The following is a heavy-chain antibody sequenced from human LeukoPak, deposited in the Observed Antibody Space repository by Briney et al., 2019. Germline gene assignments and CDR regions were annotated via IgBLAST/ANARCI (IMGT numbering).Heavy chain of an antibody. CDR2: IYTSGST. Sequence: SETLSLTCTVSGGSISSYYCSWIRQPAGKGLEWIGRIYTSGSTNYNPSLKSRVTMSVDTSKNQFSRNLSSVTAADTAVYYHARVSRSWTFDYWGQGTLVTVSS. V-gene: IGHV4-4*07. CDR3: ARVSRSWTFDY. D-gene: IGHD6-13*01. CDR1: GGSISSYY. J-gene: IGHJ4*02.